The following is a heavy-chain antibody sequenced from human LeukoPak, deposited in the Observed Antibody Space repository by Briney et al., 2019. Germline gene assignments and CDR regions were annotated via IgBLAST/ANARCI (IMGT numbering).Heavy chain of an antibody. V-gene: IGHV4-4*07. D-gene: IGHD1-26*01. CDR2: ISASGAI. Sequence: SETLSLTCTVSGASITSQFWNWIRQPAGEGLEFVGPISASGAINFNPSLKSRVTMSIDTSKNQFSLKLTSMTAADTAVYYCMSALGTWGQGTLVTVSS. J-gene: IGHJ5*02. CDR1: GASITSQF. CDR3: MSALGT.